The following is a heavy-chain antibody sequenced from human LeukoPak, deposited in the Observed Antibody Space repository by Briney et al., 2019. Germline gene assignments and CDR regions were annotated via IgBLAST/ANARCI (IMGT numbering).Heavy chain of an antibody. CDR3: AKDYYDFWSGYSDY. J-gene: IGHJ4*02. D-gene: IGHD3-3*01. CDR1: GFTFSSYW. V-gene: IGHV3-30*02. Sequence: GGSLRLSCAASGFTFSSYWMSWVRQAPGKGLEWVAFIRYDGSNKYYADSVKGRFTISRDNSKNTLYLQMNSLRAEDTAVYYCAKDYYDFWSGYSDYWGQGTLVTVSS. CDR2: IRYDGSNK.